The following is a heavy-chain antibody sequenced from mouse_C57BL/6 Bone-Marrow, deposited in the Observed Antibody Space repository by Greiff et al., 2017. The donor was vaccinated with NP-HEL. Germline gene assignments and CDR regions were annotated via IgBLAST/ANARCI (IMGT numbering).Heavy chain of an antibody. CDR2: IRNKANGYTT. V-gene: IGHV7-3*01. CDR1: GFTFTDYY. J-gene: IGHJ2*01. Sequence: DVMLVESGGGLVQPGGSLSLSCAASGFTFTDYYMSWVRQPPGKALEWLGFIRNKANGYTTEYSASVKGRFTISRDNSQSILYLQMNALRAEDSATYYCARYDDYDVGYFDYWGQGTTLTVSS. D-gene: IGHD2-4*01. CDR3: ARYDDYDVGYFDY.